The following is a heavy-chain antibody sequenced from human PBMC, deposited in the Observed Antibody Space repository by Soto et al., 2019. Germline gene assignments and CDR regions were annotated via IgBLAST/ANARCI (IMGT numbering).Heavy chain of an antibody. J-gene: IGHJ5*02. CDR3: ARLGAYYQSLDP. CDR2: IYFSGTT. Sequence: SETLSLTCTVSGGSMSTNNLFWGWIRQPPGKGLEWIGYIYFSGTTYYNPSLRSRVTISVETSNNQFSLKLSSVTAADTAVYYCARLGAYYQSLDPWGPGTLVTVSS. D-gene: IGHD2-21*01. V-gene: IGHV4-39*01. CDR1: GGSMSTNNLF.